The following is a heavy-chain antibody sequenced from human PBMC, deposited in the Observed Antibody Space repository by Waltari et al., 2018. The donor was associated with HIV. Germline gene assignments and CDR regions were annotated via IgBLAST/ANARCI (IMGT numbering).Heavy chain of an antibody. J-gene: IGHJ6*02. CDR1: GFSVRVNY. D-gene: IGHD3-10*01. Sequence: EVQLVESGGGLVQPGGSLRLSCAASGFSVRVNYSSWVRLAPGKGLQWVSVLYNEGRTQYIDSVKGRLTIFRDNSKNALYLQMNSLRVDDTAVYYCARMKRSYGSGQARYFYFGMDVWGQGTTVIVSS. CDR2: LYNEGRT. CDR3: ARMKRSYGSGQARYFYFGMDV. V-gene: IGHV3-53*01.